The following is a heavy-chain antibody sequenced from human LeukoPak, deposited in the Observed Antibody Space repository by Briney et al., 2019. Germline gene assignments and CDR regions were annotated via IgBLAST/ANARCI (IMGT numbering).Heavy chain of an antibody. V-gene: IGHV3-30*03. J-gene: IGHJ5*02. CDR2: ISYDGSNK. CDR3: ARDYDTNSGHWFDP. Sequence: GGSLRLSCAASGFTFSSYGMHWVRQAPGKGLEWVAVISYDGSNKYYADSVKGRFTISRDNSKNTLYLQMNSLRAEDTAVYYCARDYDTNSGHWFDPWGQGTLVTVSS. CDR1: GFTFSSYG. D-gene: IGHD2-8*01.